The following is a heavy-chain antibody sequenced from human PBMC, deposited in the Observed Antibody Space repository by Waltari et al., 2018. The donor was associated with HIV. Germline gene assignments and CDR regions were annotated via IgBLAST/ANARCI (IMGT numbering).Heavy chain of an antibody. CDR1: SGSISSSSYY. Sequence: QLQLQESGPGLVKPSETVSLTCIVASGSISSSSYYWGWIRQHPGKGLAWIGSIYYSGRTYYNPAGKSRVNIAVDTPNNQFSLKESSSTAAYTAVYFRARQSSEDSSSWNVDACWFDPCGQGTLVTVSS. CDR2: IYYSGRT. CDR3: ARQSSEDSSSWNVDACWFDP. D-gene: IGHD6-13*01. V-gene: IGHV4-39*01. J-gene: IGHJ5*02.